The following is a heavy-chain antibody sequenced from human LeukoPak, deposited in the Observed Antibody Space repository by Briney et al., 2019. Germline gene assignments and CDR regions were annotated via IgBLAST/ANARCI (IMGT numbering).Heavy chain of an antibody. J-gene: IGHJ6*02. V-gene: IGHV4-34*01. CDR3: ARVRVVVPTGYYYYGMDV. D-gene: IGHD2-2*01. Sequence: PSETLSLTCAVYGGSFSGYYWSWIRQPPGKGLEWIGEINHSGSTNYNPSLKSRVTISVDTSKNQFSLKLSSVTAADTAVYHCARVRVVVPTGYYYYGMDVWGQGATVTVSS. CDR1: GGSFSGYY. CDR2: INHSGST.